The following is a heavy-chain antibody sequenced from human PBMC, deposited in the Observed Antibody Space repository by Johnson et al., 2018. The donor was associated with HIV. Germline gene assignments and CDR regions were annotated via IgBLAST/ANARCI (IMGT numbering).Heavy chain of an antibody. CDR1: GFTFDDYA. Sequence: VESGGGVVQPGGSLRLSCAASGFTFDDYAMHWVRQAPGKGLEWVSLISWDGGSTYYADSVKGRFTISRDNSKNSLYLQMNSLRAEDTALYYCARLAAYDAFDIWGRGTMVTVSS. D-gene: IGHD6-25*01. V-gene: IGHV3-43D*03. CDR3: ARLAAYDAFDI. J-gene: IGHJ3*02. CDR2: ISWDGGST.